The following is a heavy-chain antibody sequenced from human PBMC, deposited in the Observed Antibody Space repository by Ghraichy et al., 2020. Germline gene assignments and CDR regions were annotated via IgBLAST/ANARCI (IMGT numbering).Heavy chain of an antibody. J-gene: IGHJ4*02. CDR2: VYYNGVT. D-gene: IGHD2-21*02. Sequence: SETLSLTCTVSGDSISKSDSFWGWIRQSPGRGLDWIASVYYNGVTYHNAPFKSRVTMSVDTSNNHFSLKMTSVTAADTAVYYCARRLIGVTAKGVPFIDYWGQGTPVTVSS. V-gene: IGHV4-39*07. CDR3: ARRLIGVTAKGVPFIDY. CDR1: GDSISKSDSF.